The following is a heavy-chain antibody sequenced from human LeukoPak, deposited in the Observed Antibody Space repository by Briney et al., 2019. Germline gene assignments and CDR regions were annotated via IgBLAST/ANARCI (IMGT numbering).Heavy chain of an antibody. D-gene: IGHD5-12*01. V-gene: IGHV1-69*05. J-gene: IGHJ4*02. Sequence: SVKVSCKASGGTFSSYTISWVRQAPGQGLEWMGGINPIFGTANYAQKFQGRDAITTDESTSTAHMELSSLRSEDTAVYYCARGNIAATHPDHWGQGTPVAVSS. CDR2: INPIFGTA. CDR1: GGTFSSYT. CDR3: ARGNIAATHPDH.